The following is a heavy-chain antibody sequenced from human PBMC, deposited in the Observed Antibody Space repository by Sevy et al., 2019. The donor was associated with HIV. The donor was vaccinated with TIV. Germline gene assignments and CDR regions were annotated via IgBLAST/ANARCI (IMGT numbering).Heavy chain of an antibody. CDR1: GGSVSSGSYY. CDR3: ARASYYYYYGMDV. CDR2: IYYSGST. J-gene: IGHJ6*02. Sequence: SEILSLTCTVSGGSVSSGSYYWSWIRQPPGKGLEWIGYIYYSGSTNYNPSLKSRVTISVDTSKNQFSLKLSSVTASDTAVYYCARASYYYYYGMDVWGQGTTVTVSS. V-gene: IGHV4-61*01.